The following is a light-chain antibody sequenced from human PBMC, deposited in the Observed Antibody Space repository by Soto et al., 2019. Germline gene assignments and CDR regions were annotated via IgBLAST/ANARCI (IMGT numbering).Light chain of an antibody. V-gene: IGKV1-5*03. J-gene: IGKJ1*01. CDR3: QQYNSYRWT. Sequence: DIQMTQSPSILSASVEDRVTITCRASQSISSWLAWYQQKPGKAPKILIYKASNLESGVPSRFSGSGSETEFTLTISSLQPDDFATYYCQQYNSYRWTFGQGTKVDIK. CDR1: QSISSW. CDR2: KAS.